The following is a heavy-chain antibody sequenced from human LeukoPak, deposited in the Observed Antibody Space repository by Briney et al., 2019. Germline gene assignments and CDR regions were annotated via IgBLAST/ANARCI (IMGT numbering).Heavy chain of an antibody. CDR1: GFTFSSYS. CDR2: ISSSSSTI. D-gene: IGHD3-16*01. V-gene: IGHV3-48*04. CDR3: ARGGSSPVSWFNP. J-gene: IGHJ5*02. Sequence: GGSLRLSCAASGFTFSSYSMNWVRQAPGTGLEWVSYISSSSSTIYYADSVKGRFTISRDNAKNSLYLQMNSLRAEDTAVYYCARGGSSPVSWFNPWGQGTLVTVTS.